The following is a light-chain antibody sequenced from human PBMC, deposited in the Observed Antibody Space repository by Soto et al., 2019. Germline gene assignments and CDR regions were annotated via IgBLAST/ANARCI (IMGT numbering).Light chain of an antibody. J-gene: IGKJ2*01. Sequence: DIVMTQSPDSLAVSLGERATINCKSSQSVLYSTNNKNYFAWYQQKPGQPPKLLISWASTRESGVPDRFTGSGSGTDFTLTISSLQAEDVAVYYCQQYYSTPYTFGQGPKLEIK. CDR2: WAS. CDR1: QSVLYSTNNKNY. CDR3: QQYYSTPYT. V-gene: IGKV4-1*01.